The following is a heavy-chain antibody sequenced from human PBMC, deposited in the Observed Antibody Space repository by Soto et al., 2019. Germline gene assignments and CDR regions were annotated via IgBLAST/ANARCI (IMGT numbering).Heavy chain of an antibody. Sequence: QLQLQESGPGLVTPSETLSLTCTVSGGSIRSSSYYWGWIRQPPGKGLEWIGSNYYSGSTYYNPSLKSRVTRTVDTSKSQFSLKLSSVTAADTAVYYCASMVRGVSKYFDYWGQGTLVTVSS. CDR2: NYYSGST. D-gene: IGHD3-10*01. CDR1: GGSIRSSSYY. V-gene: IGHV4-39*01. CDR3: ASMVRGVSKYFDY. J-gene: IGHJ4*02.